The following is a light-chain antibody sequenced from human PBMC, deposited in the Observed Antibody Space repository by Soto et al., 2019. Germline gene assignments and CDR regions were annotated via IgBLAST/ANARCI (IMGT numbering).Light chain of an antibody. CDR2: RSD. J-gene: IGLJ3*02. V-gene: IGLV1-47*01. Sequence: QSVLTQPPSASGTPGQRVTISCSGSSSNIGSNHVYWYQQFPGMAPQLLMYRSDQRPTGVPDRFSGSKSGTSASLAISGLRPDDEADYYCSARDDILSWGVFGGGTKLTVL. CDR3: SARDDILSWGV. CDR1: SSNIGSNH.